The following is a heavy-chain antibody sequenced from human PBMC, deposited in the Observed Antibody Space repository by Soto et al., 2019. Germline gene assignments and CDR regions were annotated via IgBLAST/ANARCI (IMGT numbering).Heavy chain of an antibody. CDR1: GGTFSSYA. Sequence: GASVKVSCKASGGTFSSYAISWVRQAPGQGLEWMGGIIPIFGTANYAQKFQGRVTITADESTSTAYMELSSLRSEDTAVYYCAPGGYSYGWNYYYYGMYVWGQGTTVTVSS. CDR3: APGGYSYGWNYYYYGMYV. D-gene: IGHD5-18*01. V-gene: IGHV1-69*13. CDR2: IIPIFGTA. J-gene: IGHJ6*02.